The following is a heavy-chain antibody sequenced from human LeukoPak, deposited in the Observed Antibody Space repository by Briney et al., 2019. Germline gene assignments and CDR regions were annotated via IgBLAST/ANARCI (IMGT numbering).Heavy chain of an antibody. J-gene: IGHJ4*02. Sequence: AGSLRLSCAASGFTFSSYTMQWVRQGPVKGLEWVAVMWSDSTSKFYSDSVKGRFTISRDNSQNTLYLQMNSLRAEDSAVYYCARDAHGTLDYWGQGTLVTVSS. CDR2: MWSDSTSK. CDR1: GFTFSSYT. D-gene: IGHD6-13*01. V-gene: IGHV3-33*01. CDR3: ARDAHGTLDY.